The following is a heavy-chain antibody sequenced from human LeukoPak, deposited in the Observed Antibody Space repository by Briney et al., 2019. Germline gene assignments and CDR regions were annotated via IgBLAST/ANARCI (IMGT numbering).Heavy chain of an antibody. Sequence: GGSLRLSCAASGFTFSIYGMHWVRQAPGKGLEWVAFIRYDGINKYYADSVKGRFTMSRDNSKNTLYLQMSSLRVEDTAVYYCAKGYCSGDSCPTIDFWGQGTLVTVSS. CDR1: GFTFSIYG. D-gene: IGHD2-15*01. V-gene: IGHV3-30*02. CDR3: AKGYCSGDSCPTIDF. CDR2: IRYDGINK. J-gene: IGHJ4*02.